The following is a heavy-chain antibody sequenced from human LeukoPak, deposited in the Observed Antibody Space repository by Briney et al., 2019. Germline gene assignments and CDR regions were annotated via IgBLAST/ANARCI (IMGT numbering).Heavy chain of an antibody. V-gene: IGHV4-59*08. CDR1: GGSISSYY. D-gene: IGHD6-19*01. CDR2: IYYSGST. Sequence: SETLSLTCTVSGGSISSYYWSWIRQPPGKGLEWIGYIYYSGSTNYNPSLKSRVTISVDTSKNQFSLKLSSVTAADTAVYYCARLNSGWHRGPLDYWGQGTLVTVSS. J-gene: IGHJ4*02. CDR3: ARLNSGWHRGPLDY.